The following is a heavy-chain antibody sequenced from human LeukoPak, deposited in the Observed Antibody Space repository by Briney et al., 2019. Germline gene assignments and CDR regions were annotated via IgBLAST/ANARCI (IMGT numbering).Heavy chain of an antibody. D-gene: IGHD2-8*01. J-gene: IGHJ4*02. CDR2: LYYSGST. V-gene: IGHV4-59*01. CDR1: GGSISSYY. Sequence: SETLSLTCTVSGGSISSYYWSWLRQPPGKGLEWIGYLYYSGSTNYNPSLKSRVTISVDTSKNQFPQKLSSVTAADTAVYDCARDLTHYCTNGVCRDYWGQGTLVTVSS. CDR3: ARDLTHYCTNGVCRDY.